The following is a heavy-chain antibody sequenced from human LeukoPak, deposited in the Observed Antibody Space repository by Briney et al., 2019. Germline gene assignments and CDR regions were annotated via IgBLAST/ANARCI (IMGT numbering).Heavy chain of an antibody. CDR1: GGTFSSYA. CDR2: IIPIFGTA. J-gene: IGHJ4*02. V-gene: IGHV1-69*13. CDR3: ASRLYCSNTRCRNFPFAY. Sequence: SVKVSCKASGGTFSSYAMNWVRQAPGQGLEWMGGIIPIFGTANYAEKFQDRVTITADESTSTAYMELSSLRSEDTAIYYCASRLYCSNTRCRNFPFAYWGQGTLVTVSS. D-gene: IGHD2-2*01.